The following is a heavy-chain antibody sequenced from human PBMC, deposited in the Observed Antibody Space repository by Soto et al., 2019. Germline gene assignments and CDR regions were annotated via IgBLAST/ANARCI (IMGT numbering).Heavy chain of an antibody. CDR2: IYYSGSI. J-gene: IGHJ4*02. CDR3: ARSLWDSSGWQTDY. D-gene: IGHD6-19*01. Sequence: QVQLQESGPGLVKPSETLSLTCAVSGDSISSLYWSWIRQPPGKGLEWIGYIYYSGSINYNPSLKSRVTISVDTSKKQFSLKLSSVTAADTAVYYCARSLWDSSGWQTDYWGQGTLVTVSS. V-gene: IGHV4-59*01. CDR1: GDSISSLY.